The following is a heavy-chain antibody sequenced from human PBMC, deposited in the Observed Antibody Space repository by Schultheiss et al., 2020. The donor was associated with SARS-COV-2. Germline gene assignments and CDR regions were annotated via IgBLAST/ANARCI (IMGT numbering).Heavy chain of an antibody. J-gene: IGHJ4*02. Sequence: SVKVSCKASGYTFTSYGISWVRQAPGQGLEWMGGIIPIFGTANYAQKFQGRVTITADESTSTAYMELSSLRSEDTAVYYCARDPRGRLRGFDYWGQGTLVTVSS. CDR2: IIPIFGTA. CDR1: GYTFTSYG. D-gene: IGHD4-17*01. V-gene: IGHV1-69*13. CDR3: ARDPRGRLRGFDY.